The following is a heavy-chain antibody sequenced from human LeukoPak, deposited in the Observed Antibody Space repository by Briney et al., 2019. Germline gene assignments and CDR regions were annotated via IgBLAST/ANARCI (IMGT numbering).Heavy chain of an antibody. CDR2: IYGGDKT. Sequence: PGGSLRLSCAASGFSVSANYIIWVRQAPRKGLEWVSVIYGGDKTNYADSVKGRFTISRDSSENTLYLQMNSLRAKDTAVYYCAGSITTPGGFDYWGQGTPVTVSS. J-gene: IGHJ4*02. CDR1: GFSVSANY. D-gene: IGHD6-13*01. CDR3: AGSITTPGGFDY. V-gene: IGHV3-53*01.